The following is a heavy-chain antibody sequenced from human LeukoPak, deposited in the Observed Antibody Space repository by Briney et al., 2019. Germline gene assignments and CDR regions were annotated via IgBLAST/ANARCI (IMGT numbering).Heavy chain of an antibody. CDR1: GGSISSDNW. Sequence: PSETLSLTCAVSGGSISSDNWWSWVRQPPGRGLEWIGEILHSGNTHYNLSLKSRVTISVDKSKNQFFLKLSSVTAADSAVYYCAGITMIRGDFYFGMDVWGKGTTITVSS. V-gene: IGHV4-4*02. CDR2: ILHSGNT. J-gene: IGHJ6*04. CDR3: AGITMIRGDFYFGMDV. D-gene: IGHD3-10*01.